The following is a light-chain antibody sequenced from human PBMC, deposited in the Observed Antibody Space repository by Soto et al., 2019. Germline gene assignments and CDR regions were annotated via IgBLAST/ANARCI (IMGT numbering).Light chain of an antibody. V-gene: IGLV4-69*01. Sequence: QPVLTQSPSASASLGASVKLTCTLSSGHSSYAIAWHQQQPEKGPRYLMKLNSDGSHTKGDGIPDRFSGSSSGAERYLTISSLQSEDEADYYCQTWCTGIVLFGGGTQLTVL. J-gene: IGLJ2*01. CDR2: LNSDGSH. CDR1: SGHSSYA. CDR3: QTWCTGIVL.